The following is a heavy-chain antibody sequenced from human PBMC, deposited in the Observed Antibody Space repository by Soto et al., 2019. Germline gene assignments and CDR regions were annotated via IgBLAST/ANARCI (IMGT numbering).Heavy chain of an antibody. CDR3: ARSSRIVYALDY. Sequence: QVQLQESGPGLVKPSETLSLTCTVSSGSVSSGNYYWSWIRQPPGKGLEWIGYIYYSGSTNYNPSLKSRVTMSVDTSMNQFSLKLSSVTAADTAVYYCARSSRIVYALDYWGQGTLVTVSS. J-gene: IGHJ4*02. V-gene: IGHV4-61*01. D-gene: IGHD3-22*01. CDR1: SGSVSSGNYY. CDR2: IYYSGST.